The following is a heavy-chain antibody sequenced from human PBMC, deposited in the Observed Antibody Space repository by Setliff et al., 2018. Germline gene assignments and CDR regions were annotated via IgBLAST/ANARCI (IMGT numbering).Heavy chain of an antibody. CDR1: GGSISSGSHY. J-gene: IGHJ4*01. D-gene: IGHD6-13*01. Sequence: ASETLSLTCSASGGSISSGSHYWAWIRQPPGKRLEWIGSVYYIGTTHYNPSLKSRVTISVDPSKNQFSLKMSSVTAADTAVYYCAREFTVDSREAGYFNYWGHGTPVTVSS. CDR2: VYYIGTT. V-gene: IGHV4-39*02. CDR3: AREFTVDSREAGYFNY.